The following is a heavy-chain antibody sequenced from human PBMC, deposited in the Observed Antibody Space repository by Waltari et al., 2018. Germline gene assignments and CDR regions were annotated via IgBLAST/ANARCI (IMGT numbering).Heavy chain of an antibody. CDR1: GYTFTGYY. D-gene: IGHD1-26*01. CDR2: INPNSGGT. J-gene: IGHJ4*02. Sequence: QVQLVQSGAEVKKPGASVKVSCKASGYTFTGYYMHWGRQAPGQGLEWMGWINPNSGGTNYAQKVQGRGTMTRDTSIRTAYMERSRLRSDDTAVYYCARGWEDQPFDYWGQGTLVTVSS. V-gene: IGHV1-2*02. CDR3: ARGWEDQPFDY.